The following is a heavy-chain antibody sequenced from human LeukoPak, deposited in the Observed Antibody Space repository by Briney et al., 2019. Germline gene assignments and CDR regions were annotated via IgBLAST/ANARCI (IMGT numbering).Heavy chain of an antibody. CDR2: IRYDGSNK. CDR1: GFTFSSYG. V-gene: IGHV3-30*02. CDR3: AKGVRGSYYDDAFDI. J-gene: IGHJ3*02. D-gene: IGHD1-26*01. Sequence: PGGSLRLSCAASGFTFSSYGMHWVRQAPGKGLEGGAFIRYDGSNKYYADSVKGRFTISRDNSKNTLYLQMNSMRAEDTAVYYCAKGVRGSYYDDAFDIWGQGTMVTVSS.